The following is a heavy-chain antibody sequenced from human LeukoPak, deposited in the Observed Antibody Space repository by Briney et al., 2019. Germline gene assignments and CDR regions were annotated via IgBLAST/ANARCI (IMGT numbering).Heavy chain of an antibody. V-gene: IGHV7-4-1*02. CDR2: INTNTGNP. D-gene: IGHD6-13*01. J-gene: IGHJ1*01. CDR1: GYTFSSYA. Sequence: ASVKVSCKASGYTFSSYAMNWVRQAPGQGLEWMGWINTNTGNPTYAQGFTGRFVFSLDTSVSTAYLQISSLKAEDTAVYYCARGGSSWYGGHAEYFQYWGQGTLVTVSS. CDR3: ARGGSSWYGGHAEYFQY.